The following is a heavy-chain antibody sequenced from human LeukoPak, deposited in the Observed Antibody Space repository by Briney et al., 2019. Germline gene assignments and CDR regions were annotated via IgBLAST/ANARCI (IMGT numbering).Heavy chain of an antibody. D-gene: IGHD2-2*01. CDR3: ARDREDIVVVPAAMGPAFDI. J-gene: IGHJ3*02. CDR1: GGTFSSYA. V-gene: IGHV1-69*04. CDR2: IIPMLGTV. Sequence: GSSVKVSCEASGGTFSSYAINWVRQAPGQGLEWMGRIIPMLGTVNYAQKFQGRVTIIADKFTSTAYMELSSLRSEDTAVYYCARDREDIVVVPAAMGPAFDIWGQGTMVTVSS.